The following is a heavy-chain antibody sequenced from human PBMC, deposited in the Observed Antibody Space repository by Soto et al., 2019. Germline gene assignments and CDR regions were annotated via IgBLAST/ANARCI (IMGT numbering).Heavy chain of an antibody. J-gene: IGHJ4*02. D-gene: IGHD4-17*01. V-gene: IGHV1-46*01. CDR2: INPSGGST. CDR1: GYTFTSYY. Sequence: QVQLVQSGAEVKKPGASVKVSCKASGYTFTSYYMHWVRQAPGQGLEWMGIINPSGGSTSYAQKFQGRVTMTRDTSTSTVYMELSSLRSEATAVYYCARAHQPDTVPDYWGQGTLVTVSS. CDR3: ARAHQPDTVPDY.